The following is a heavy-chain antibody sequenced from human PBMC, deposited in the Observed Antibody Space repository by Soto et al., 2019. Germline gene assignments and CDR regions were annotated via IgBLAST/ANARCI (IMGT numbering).Heavy chain of an antibody. CDR3: ARDFPYCSSASCYSY. J-gene: IGHJ4*02. CDR2: ISGDGSQT. D-gene: IGHD2-2*01. Sequence: EVQLVESGGGLAQPGGSLRLSCAASGFTFSSDWMHWVRQVPGKGLVWVSHISGDGSQTGYAGSVKGRFTVSRDNAKNTLYLQMNSLRDEDTAVYYCARDFPYCSSASCYSYWGQGTLVTVSS. CDR1: GFTFSSDW. V-gene: IGHV3-74*01.